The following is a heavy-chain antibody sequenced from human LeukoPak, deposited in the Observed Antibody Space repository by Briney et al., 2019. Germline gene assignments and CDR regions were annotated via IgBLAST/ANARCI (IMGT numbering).Heavy chain of an antibody. CDR1: GFTFDDFA. CDR3: AKGRTIAAVAFHI. D-gene: IGHD6-13*01. Sequence: PGGSLRLSCAASGFTFDDFAMHWVRQAPGKGLEWVSGISWNSGIIAYADSVKGRFTISRDNAKNSLYLQMNSLRAEDTALYYCAKGRTIAAVAFHIRGQGTMVTVSS. CDR2: ISWNSGII. J-gene: IGHJ3*02. V-gene: IGHV3-9*01.